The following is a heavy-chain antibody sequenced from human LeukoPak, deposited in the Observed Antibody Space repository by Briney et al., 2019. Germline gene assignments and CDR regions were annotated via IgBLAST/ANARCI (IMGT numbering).Heavy chain of an antibody. CDR2: ISGSGGST. CDR1: GFTFGSYA. CDR3: ATDSSSWFAEYFQH. Sequence: GGSLRLSCAASGFTFGSYAMSWVRQAPGKGLEWVSAISGSGGSTYYADSVKGRFTISRDNSKNTLYLQMNSLRAEDTAVYYCATDSSSWFAEYFQHWGQGTLVTVSS. V-gene: IGHV3-23*01. J-gene: IGHJ1*01. D-gene: IGHD6-13*01.